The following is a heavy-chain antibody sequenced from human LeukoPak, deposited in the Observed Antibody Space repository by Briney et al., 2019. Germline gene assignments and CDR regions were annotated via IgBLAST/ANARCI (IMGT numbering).Heavy chain of an antibody. CDR2: MNPNSGDT. CDR3: ARGGFGSGSYSDY. Sequence: ASVKVYCKASEYTFTSYDINWLRQATGQGLEWMGWMNPNSGDTGYVQKFQGRVTMTRDTSISTAYMELSSLRSEDTAVYYCARGGFGSGSYSDYWGQGTLVTGCS. D-gene: IGHD3-10*01. J-gene: IGHJ4*02. CDR1: EYTFTSYD. V-gene: IGHV1-8*01.